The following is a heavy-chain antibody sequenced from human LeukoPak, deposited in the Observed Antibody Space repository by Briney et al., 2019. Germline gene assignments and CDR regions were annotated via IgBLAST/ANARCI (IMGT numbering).Heavy chain of an antibody. D-gene: IGHD1-14*01. CDR1: GGSFSGYY. Sequence: SETLSLTCAVYGGSFSGYYWSWIRQPPGKGLEWIGEINHSGSTNYNPSLKSRVTISVDTSKNQFSLKLSSVTAADTAVYYCAVTGVPNYYYYYGMDVWGQGTTVTVSS. V-gene: IGHV4-34*01. J-gene: IGHJ6*02. CDR3: AVTGVPNYYYYYGMDV. CDR2: INHSGST.